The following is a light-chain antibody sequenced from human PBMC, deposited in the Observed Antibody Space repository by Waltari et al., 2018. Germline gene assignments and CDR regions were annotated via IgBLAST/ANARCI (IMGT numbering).Light chain of an antibody. V-gene: IGKV3-11*01. CDR1: QDVSRY. Sequence: EVVLTQSPATLSLSPGERATLSCRASQDVSRYLAWYQQKPGQAPRLLIYDTSNRATGIPARFSGSGSGTDFTLTIRSLEPEDSAVYYCQQRRNWPPLSFGGGTKVEIK. CDR2: DTS. J-gene: IGKJ4*01. CDR3: QQRRNWPPLS.